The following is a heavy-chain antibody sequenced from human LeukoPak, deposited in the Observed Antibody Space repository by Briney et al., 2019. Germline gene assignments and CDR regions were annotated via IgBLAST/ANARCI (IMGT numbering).Heavy chain of an antibody. D-gene: IGHD2-2*01. J-gene: IGHJ6*02. CDR2: NK. V-gene: IGHV3-33*01. CDR3: ARGPYCSSTSCSYYYYYGMDV. Sequence: NKYYADSVKGRFTISRDNSKNTLYLQMNSLRAEDTAVYYCARGPYCSSTSCSYYYYYGMDVWGQGTTVTVSS.